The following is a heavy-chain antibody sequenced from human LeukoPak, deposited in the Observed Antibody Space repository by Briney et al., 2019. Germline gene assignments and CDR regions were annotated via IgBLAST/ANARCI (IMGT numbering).Heavy chain of an antibody. CDR3: ARGSSVIQLEPGLVDY. V-gene: IGHV1-8*03. D-gene: IGHD1-1*01. J-gene: IGHJ4*02. Sequence: ASVKVSCKASGYTFTSYDINWARQATGQGLEWMGWMNPNSGNTGYAQKFQGRVTITRNTSISPAYMELSSLRSEDTAVYYCARGSSVIQLEPGLVDYWGQGTLVTVSS. CDR1: GYTFTSYD. CDR2: MNPNSGNT.